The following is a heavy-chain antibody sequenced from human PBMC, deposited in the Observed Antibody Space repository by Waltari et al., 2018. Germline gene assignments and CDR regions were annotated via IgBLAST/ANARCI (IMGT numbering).Heavy chain of an antibody. CDR3: ARDRSMSGYGNWFDP. V-gene: IGHV1-69*05. Sequence: QVQLVQSGAEVKKPGSSVKVSCKASVGTFSSYAISWVRQAPGQGLEWMGGIIPIFGTANDAKKFQGRVTITTDESTSTAYMELSSVRAEDTAVYYCARDRSMSGYGNWFDPWGQGTLVTVSS. D-gene: IGHD5-12*01. J-gene: IGHJ5*02. CDR2: IIPIFGTA. CDR1: VGTFSSYA.